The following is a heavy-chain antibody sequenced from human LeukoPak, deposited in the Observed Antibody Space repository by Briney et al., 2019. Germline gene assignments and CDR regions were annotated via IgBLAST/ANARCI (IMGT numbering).Heavy chain of an antibody. Sequence: GGSLRLSCAASGFTFSSYAMSWVRQAPGKGLEWVSAISGSGGSTYYADSVKGRFTIPRDNSKNTLYLQMNSLRAQDTAVYYCATELRMVYLDYWGQGTLVTVSS. V-gene: IGHV3-23*01. CDR2: ISGSGGST. D-gene: IGHD2-8*01. CDR3: ATELRMVYLDY. CDR1: GFTFSSYA. J-gene: IGHJ4*02.